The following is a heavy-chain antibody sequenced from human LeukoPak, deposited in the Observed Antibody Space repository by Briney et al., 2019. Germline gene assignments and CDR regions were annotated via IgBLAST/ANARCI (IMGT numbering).Heavy chain of an antibody. J-gene: IGHJ6*03. CDR2: IIPIFGTA. Sequence: ASVTVFCKASGGTFSSYAISWVRQAPGQGLEWMGGIIPIFGTANYAQKFQGRVTITADKSTSTAYMELSSLRSEDTAVYYCARDQGGGNYYYYYMDVWGKGTTVTVSS. CDR3: ARDQGGGNYYYYYMDV. CDR1: GGTFSSYA. D-gene: IGHD4-23*01. V-gene: IGHV1-69*06.